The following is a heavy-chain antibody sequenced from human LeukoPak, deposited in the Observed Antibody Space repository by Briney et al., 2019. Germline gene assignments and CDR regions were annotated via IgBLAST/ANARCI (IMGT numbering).Heavy chain of an antibody. CDR1: GFTFSNHW. V-gene: IGHV3-74*01. CDR2: INGDGSRT. J-gene: IGHJ4*02. CDR3: ARDRGSTEFDY. Sequence: GGSLRLSCGASGFTFSNHWMHWVRQVPGKGLAWVSRINGDGSRTSYADSVKGRFTISRDNAKNTVYLQMNSLRAEDTALYYCARDRGSTEFDYWGQGTLVTVSS. D-gene: IGHD2-2*01.